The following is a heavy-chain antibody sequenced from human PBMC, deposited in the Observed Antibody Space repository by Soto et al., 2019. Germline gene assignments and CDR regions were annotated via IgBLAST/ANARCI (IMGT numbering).Heavy chain of an antibody. CDR3: ARESGDNWDYEAY. Sequence: SETLSLTCKVSGGSITSYRWSWIRQSAGKGLEWIGRINTSGNTHYNPSLKSRVTVSIDTSQNQFFLTVTSVTAADSAVYYYARESGDNWDYEAYWGQGTPVTVSS. D-gene: IGHD1-7*01. J-gene: IGHJ4*02. CDR2: INTSGNT. CDR1: GGSITSYR. V-gene: IGHV4-4*07.